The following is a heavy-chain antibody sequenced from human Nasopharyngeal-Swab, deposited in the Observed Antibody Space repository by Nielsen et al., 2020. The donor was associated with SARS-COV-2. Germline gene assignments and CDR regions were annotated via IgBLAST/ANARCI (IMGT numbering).Heavy chain of an antibody. Sequence: SVKVSCKASGGTFSRYAISWVRQAPGQGLEWMGGIIPIFGTANYAQKFQGRVTITADESTSTAYMELSSLRSEDTAVYYCARDGTTSQTSYYYYGMDVWGQGTTVTVSS. CDR2: IIPIFGTA. D-gene: IGHD4-17*01. J-gene: IGHJ6*02. V-gene: IGHV1-69*13. CDR3: ARDGTTSQTSYYYYGMDV. CDR1: GGTFSRYA.